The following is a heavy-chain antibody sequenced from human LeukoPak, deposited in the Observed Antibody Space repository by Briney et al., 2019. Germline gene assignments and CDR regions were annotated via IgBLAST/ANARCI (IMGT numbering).Heavy chain of an antibody. CDR3: ATVERELLHFDY. CDR2: FDPEDGET. D-gene: IGHD1-26*01. CDR1: GYTLTELS. V-gene: IGHV1-24*01. Sequence: ASVKVSCKVSGYTLTELSMHWVRQAPGKGLEWMGGFDPEDGETIYAQKFQGRVTMTEDTSTDTAYMELSSLRSEDTAVYYRATVERELLHFDYWGQGTLVTVSS. J-gene: IGHJ4*02.